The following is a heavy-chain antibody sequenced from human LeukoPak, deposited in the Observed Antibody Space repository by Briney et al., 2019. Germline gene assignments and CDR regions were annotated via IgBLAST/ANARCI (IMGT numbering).Heavy chain of an antibody. CDR2: TVGGGDGT. D-gene: IGHD1-14*01. CDR1: GFTFRSTS. Sequence: GSLRLSCAASGFTFRSTSMSWVRQAPGKGLEWVAVTVGGGDGTYYADSVKGRFTISRDNAKNSLYLQMNSLRAEDTAVYYCARAEAGPIDYWGQGTLVTVSS. J-gene: IGHJ4*02. CDR3: ARAEAGPIDY. V-gene: IGHV3-23*01.